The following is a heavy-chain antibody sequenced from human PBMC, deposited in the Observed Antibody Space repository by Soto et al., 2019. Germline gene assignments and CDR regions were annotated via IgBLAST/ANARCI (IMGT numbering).Heavy chain of an antibody. D-gene: IGHD2-15*01. J-gene: IGHJ4*02. Sequence: QVQLQESGPGLVKPSQTLSLTCTVSGGSISSGDYYWSWIRQPPGKGLEWIGYIYYSGSTYYNPSLKCRVTISVDTSKNRFTRKLSSVTAADTAVYYCARARGARYFDYWGQGTLVTVSS. CDR2: IYYSGST. V-gene: IGHV4-30-4*01. CDR3: ARARGARYFDY. CDR1: GGSISSGDYY.